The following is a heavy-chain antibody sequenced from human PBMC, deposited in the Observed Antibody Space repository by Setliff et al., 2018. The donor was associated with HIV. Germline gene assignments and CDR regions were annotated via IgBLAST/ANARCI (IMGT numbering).Heavy chain of an antibody. CDR2: VTHSGST. V-gene: IGHV4-34*01. Sequence: TLSLTCAVYGGSLSGFYWTFIRQSPGKGLEWIGEVTHSGSTTYDPSLKSRITISVDTSKNQFSLKLTSVTAADMGVYYCARGRKKTLAVSGTRYFDFWGQGTLVTVSS. CDR1: GGSLSGFY. D-gene: IGHD6-19*01. J-gene: IGHJ4*02. CDR3: ARGRKKTLAVSGTRYFDF.